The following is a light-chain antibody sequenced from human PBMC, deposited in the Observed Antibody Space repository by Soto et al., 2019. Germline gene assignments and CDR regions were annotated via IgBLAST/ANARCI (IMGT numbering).Light chain of an antibody. V-gene: IGKV3-20*01. CDR3: QHYGNPPT. Sequence: EIVLTQSPGTLSLSPGDGATLSCRASQSVSSGYLAWYQQKPGQAPRLLIYGASRRATGIPDRFSGSGSGTDFTLSISRLEPEDFAVYWCQHYGNPPTFGQGTKVQIK. J-gene: IGKJ1*01. CDR2: GAS. CDR1: QSVSSGY.